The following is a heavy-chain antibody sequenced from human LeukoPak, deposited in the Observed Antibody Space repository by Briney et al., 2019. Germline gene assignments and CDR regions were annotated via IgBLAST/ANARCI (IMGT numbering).Heavy chain of an antibody. CDR3: ARGCSGGSCYPNWFDS. CDR1: GYTFTSYG. J-gene: IGHJ5*01. V-gene: IGHV1-18*01. D-gene: IGHD2-15*01. CDR2: ISAYNGNT. Sequence: ASVKVSCKASGYTFTSYGISWVRQAPGQGLEWMGWISAYNGNTNYAQKLQGRVTMTTDTSTSTAYMELRSLRSDDTAVYYCARGCSGGSCYPNWFDSWGQGTLVTVSS.